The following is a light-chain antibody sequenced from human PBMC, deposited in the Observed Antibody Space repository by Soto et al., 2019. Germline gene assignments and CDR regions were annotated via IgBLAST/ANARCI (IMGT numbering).Light chain of an antibody. J-gene: IGLJ2*01. V-gene: IGLV2-14*01. Sequence: QSALTQPASVSGSPGQSITISCTGTSSDVGGYNYVSWYQQHPGKAPKLMIYDVSNRPSGVSNRFSGSKSGNTASLTISGLQDEDVADYYCSSYTSSSTYVVFGGGTKLTVL. CDR1: SSDVGGYNY. CDR3: SSYTSSSTYVV. CDR2: DVS.